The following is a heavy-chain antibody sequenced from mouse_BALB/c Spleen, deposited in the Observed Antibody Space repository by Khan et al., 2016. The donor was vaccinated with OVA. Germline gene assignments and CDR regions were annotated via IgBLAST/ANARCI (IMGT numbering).Heavy chain of an antibody. V-gene: IGHV1S56*01. J-gene: IGHJ3*01. CDR3: ARGGYGAIAY. CDR1: DYTFTSYY. Sequence: QVQLQQSGPELVKPGASVRISCKASDYTFTSYYIHWVKQRPGQGLEWIGWFYPGNINNNYTERFKGQATLTAYKSSMTVYRQLRSRGSEDSAVYFCARGGYGAIAYWGQETLVTVSA. D-gene: IGHD2-2*01. CDR2: FYPGNINN.